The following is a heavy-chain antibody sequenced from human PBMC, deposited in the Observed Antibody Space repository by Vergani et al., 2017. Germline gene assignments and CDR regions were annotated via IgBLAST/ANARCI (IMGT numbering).Heavy chain of an antibody. CDR3: ARGLGDIVVVPAPYNWFDP. Sequence: QVRLQESGPGLVKPSQTLSLTCTVSGGSISSGGYYWSWIRQHPGKGLEWIGYIYYSGSTYYNPSLKSRVTISVDTSKNQFSLKLSSVTAADTAVYYCARGLGDIVVVPAPYNWFDPWGQGTLVTVSS. D-gene: IGHD2-2*01. V-gene: IGHV4-31*03. CDR1: GGSISSGGYY. J-gene: IGHJ5*02. CDR2: IYYSGST.